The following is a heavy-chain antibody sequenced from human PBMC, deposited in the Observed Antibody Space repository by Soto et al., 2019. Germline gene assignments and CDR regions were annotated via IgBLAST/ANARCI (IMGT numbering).Heavy chain of an antibody. D-gene: IGHD5-12*01. CDR2: IYSGGST. V-gene: IGHV3-53*01. Sequence: HPGGSLRLSCAASGFTVSSNYMSWVRQAPGKGLEWVSVIYSGGSTYYADSVKGRFTISRDNSKNTLYLQMNSLRAEDTAVYYCARDSRGNSGYRTEYYFDYWGQGTLVTVSS. CDR3: ARDSRGNSGYRTEYYFDY. CDR1: GFTVSSNY. J-gene: IGHJ4*02.